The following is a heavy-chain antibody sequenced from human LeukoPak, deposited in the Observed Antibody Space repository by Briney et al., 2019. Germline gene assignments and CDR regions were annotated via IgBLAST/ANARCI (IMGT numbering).Heavy chain of an antibody. CDR2: ISYDGSNK. V-gene: IGHV3-30*01. CDR3: ASHSSSWYYYYYYMDV. J-gene: IGHJ6*03. Sequence: PGGSLRLSCAASGFTSSSYAMHWVRQAPGKGLEWVAVISYDGSNKYYADSVKGRFTISRDNSKNTLYLQMNSLRAEDTAVYYCASHSSSWYYYYYYMDVWGKGTTVTVSS. D-gene: IGHD6-13*01. CDR1: GFTSSSYA.